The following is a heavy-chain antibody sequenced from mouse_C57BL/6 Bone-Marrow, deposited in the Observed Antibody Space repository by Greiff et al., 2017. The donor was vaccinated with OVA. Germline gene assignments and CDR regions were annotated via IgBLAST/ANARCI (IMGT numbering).Heavy chain of an antibody. J-gene: IGHJ2*01. CDR3: AIWLRRRGDY. V-gene: IGHV5-17*01. D-gene: IGHD2-2*01. Sequence: EVKLMESGGGLVKPGGSLKLSCAASGFTFSDYGMHWVRQAPEKGLEWVAYISSGSSTIYYADTVKGRFTISRDNAKNTLFLQMTSRRSEDTAMYYCAIWLRRRGDYWGQGTTLTVSS. CDR1: GFTFSDYG. CDR2: ISSGSSTI.